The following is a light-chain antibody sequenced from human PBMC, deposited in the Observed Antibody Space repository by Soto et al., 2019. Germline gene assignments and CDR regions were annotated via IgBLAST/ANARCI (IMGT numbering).Light chain of an antibody. Sequence: QPVLTQSPSASASLGASVKLTCTLSSGHSSYAIAWHQQQPEKGPRYLMKLNSDGSHSKGNGIPDRFAGTSSGAERYLTISSLQSEEEDDNYCKTWGTGIQIYGGGTK. CDR2: LNSDGSH. CDR1: SGHSSYA. V-gene: IGLV4-69*01. CDR3: KTWGTGIQI. J-gene: IGLJ2*01.